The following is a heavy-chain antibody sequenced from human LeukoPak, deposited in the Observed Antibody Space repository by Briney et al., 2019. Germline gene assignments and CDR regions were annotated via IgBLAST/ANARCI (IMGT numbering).Heavy chain of an antibody. CDR3: ARSFDIAAAGSLGAFDT. D-gene: IGHD6-13*01. J-gene: IGHJ3*02. CDR1: GGSISSGGYY. Sequence: PSQTLSLTCTVSGGSISSGGYYWSWIRQHPGKGLEWIGYIYYSGSTYYNPSLKSRVTISVDTSKTQFSLKLSSVTAADTAVYYCARSFDIAAAGSLGAFDTWGQGTMVTVSS. CDR2: IYYSGST. V-gene: IGHV4-31*03.